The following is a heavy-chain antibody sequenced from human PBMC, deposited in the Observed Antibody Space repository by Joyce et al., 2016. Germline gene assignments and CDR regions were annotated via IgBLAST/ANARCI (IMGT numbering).Heavy chain of an antibody. CDR3: VRGRFEKVWNSYLLNYYHYGLDV. V-gene: IGHV4-34*01. Sequence: QVQLQQWGAGLLKPSQTLSLTCAVNGGSFSDYYWAWIRQPPGKGLEWIGELNHGGTTNYNPSLKSRLTISVDPSKNQFSLRLRSLTAADTAVYYCVRGRFEKVWNSYLLNYYHYGLDVWGQGTSVTVSS. CDR1: GGSFSDYY. J-gene: IGHJ6*02. CDR2: LNHGGTT. D-gene: IGHD3-16*02.